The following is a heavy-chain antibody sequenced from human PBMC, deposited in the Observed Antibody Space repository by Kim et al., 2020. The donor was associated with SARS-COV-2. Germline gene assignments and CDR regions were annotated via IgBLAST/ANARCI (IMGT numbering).Heavy chain of an antibody. Sequence: SETLSLTCAVYGESFTGYYWTWIRQPPGKGLEWIGEIIHSGSTNYNPSLKSRVTISLDTSKNQFSLKLSSVTAADTAVYYCARPFDYWSQGTLVTVSS. V-gene: IGHV4-34*12. CDR3: ARPFDY. J-gene: IGHJ4*02. CDR2: IIHSGST. CDR1: GESFTGYY.